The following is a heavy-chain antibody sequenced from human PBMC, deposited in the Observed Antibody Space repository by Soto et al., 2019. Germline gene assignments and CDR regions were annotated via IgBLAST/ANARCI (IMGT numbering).Heavy chain of an antibody. CDR2: IWYDGSNK. J-gene: IGHJ4*02. Sequence: QVQLVESGGGVVQPGRSLRLSCAASGFTFSSYGMHWVRQAPGKGLEWVAVIWYDGSNKYYADSVKGRFTISRDNSKNTXXLQMNSLRAEDTAVYYCARASLAYCSGGSCYDLDYWGQGTLVTVSS. V-gene: IGHV3-33*01. CDR1: GFTFSSYG. D-gene: IGHD2-15*01. CDR3: ARASLAYCSGGSCYDLDY.